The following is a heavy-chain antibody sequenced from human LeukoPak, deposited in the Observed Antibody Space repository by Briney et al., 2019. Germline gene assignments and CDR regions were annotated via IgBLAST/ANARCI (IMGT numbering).Heavy chain of an antibody. Sequence: PSETLSLTCTVSGGSISSYYWSWIRQPAGKGLEWIGRIYTSGSTNYNPSLKSRVTMSVDTSKNQFSLKLSSVPAADTAVYYCARDHYYDSSGYTYAFDIWGQGTMVTVSS. CDR2: IYTSGST. V-gene: IGHV4-4*07. D-gene: IGHD3-22*01. CDR3: ARDHYYDSSGYTYAFDI. J-gene: IGHJ3*02. CDR1: GGSISSYY.